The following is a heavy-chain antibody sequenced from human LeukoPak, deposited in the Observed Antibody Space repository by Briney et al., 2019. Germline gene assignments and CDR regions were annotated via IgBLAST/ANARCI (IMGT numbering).Heavy chain of an antibody. CDR1: GFTFSSYW. V-gene: IGHV3-74*01. Sequence: AGGSLRLSCVASGFTFSSYWMHWVRQAPRKGLVWVSRINSDGSSTSYADSVKGRFTISRDNAKNTLYLQMNSLRAEDTAVYYCARVGIAAAGYWGQGTLVTVSS. CDR3: ARVGIAAAGY. CDR2: INSDGSST. D-gene: IGHD6-13*01. J-gene: IGHJ4*02.